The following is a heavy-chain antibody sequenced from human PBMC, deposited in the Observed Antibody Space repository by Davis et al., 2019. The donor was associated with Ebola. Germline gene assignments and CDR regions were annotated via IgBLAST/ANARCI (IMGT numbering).Heavy chain of an antibody. CDR1: GYTFRIHA. J-gene: IGHJ4*02. V-gene: IGHV3-30*02. CDR2: IRSEATSQ. Sequence: GGSLRLSCAASGYTFRIHAMTWVRQAPGKGLEWVAFIRSEATSQDYGKSVQGRFFISRDDSKNTLYLQMNSLRVDDTAVYFCARDGPNYDVDYWGQGTLVTVSA. CDR3: ARDGPNYDVDY. D-gene: IGHD3-22*01.